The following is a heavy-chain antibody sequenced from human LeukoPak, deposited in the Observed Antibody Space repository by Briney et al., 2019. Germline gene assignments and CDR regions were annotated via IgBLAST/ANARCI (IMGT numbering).Heavy chain of an antibody. CDR3: ARVNTTQKGNDAFDI. J-gene: IGHJ3*02. V-gene: IGHV4-34*01. Sequence: SETLSLTCAVYGGSFSGYYWSWIRQPPGKGLEWIGEINHSGSTNYNPSLKSRVTISVDTSKNQFSLKLSSVTAADTAVYYCARVNTTQKGNDAFDIWGQGTMVTVSS. CDR2: INHSGST. D-gene: IGHD3-22*01. CDR1: GGSFSGYY.